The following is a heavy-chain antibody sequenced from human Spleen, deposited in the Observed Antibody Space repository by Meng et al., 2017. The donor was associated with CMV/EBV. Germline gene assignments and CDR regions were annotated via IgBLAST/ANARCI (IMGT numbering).Heavy chain of an antibody. CDR1: TFNTYA. CDR3: AREQHDSSGYYYRMFDH. V-gene: IGHV1-69*10. CDR2: IIPILGIP. Sequence: TFNTYAINWVRQAPGQGLEWMGEIIPILGIPSYAQKFQGRVTLIADKSTSTVYMDVSSLTSDDTAVYYCAREQHDSSGYYYRMFDHWGQGTLVTVSS. D-gene: IGHD3-22*01. J-gene: IGHJ4*02.